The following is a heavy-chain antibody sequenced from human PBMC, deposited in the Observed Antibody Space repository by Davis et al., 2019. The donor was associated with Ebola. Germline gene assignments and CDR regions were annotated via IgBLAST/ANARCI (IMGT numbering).Heavy chain of an antibody. CDR3: ARGRVRFGDYYHMPV. J-gene: IGHJ6*03. D-gene: IGHD3-10*01. CDR2: LYDSGTT. CDR1: GGSISSYY. Sequence: PSETLSLTCTVSGGSISSYYWSWIRQPPGKGLEWIGYLYDSGTTHYSPSLKSRLIISGDSSKNQFSLKLSSVTAADTAVYYCARGRVRFGDYYHMPVWGKGTTVTVSS. V-gene: IGHV4-59*01.